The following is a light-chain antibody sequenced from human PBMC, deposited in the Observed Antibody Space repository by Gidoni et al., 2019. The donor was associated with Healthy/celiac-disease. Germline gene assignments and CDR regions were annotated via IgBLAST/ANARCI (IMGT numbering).Light chain of an antibody. CDR2: STF. J-gene: IGKJ1*01. CDR3: QQYGRSPPWT. V-gene: IGKV3-20*01. Sequence: EIVLTQSPGTLSLSPGERATLSCRASQSISSNYLAWYQQKPGQAPMLLIFSTFNRATGIPDRFSGSGSGTDFTLTITRLEPEDFAVYYCQQYGRSPPWTFGQGTKVEIK. CDR1: QSISSNY.